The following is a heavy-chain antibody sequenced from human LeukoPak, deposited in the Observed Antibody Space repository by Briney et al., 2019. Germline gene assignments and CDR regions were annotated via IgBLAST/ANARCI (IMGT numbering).Heavy chain of an antibody. V-gene: IGHV3-74*01. CDR3: ARDMLPPAFDI. CDR2: VKSDGSST. Sequence: GGSLRLSCAASGFTFSSYWMHWVRQAPGKGLVWVSRVKSDGSSTTYADSVKGRFTISRDNAKNTLYLQMNSLRAEDTAVYYCARDMLPPAFDIWGQGTMVTVSS. D-gene: IGHD3-10*02. CDR1: GFTFSSYW. J-gene: IGHJ3*02.